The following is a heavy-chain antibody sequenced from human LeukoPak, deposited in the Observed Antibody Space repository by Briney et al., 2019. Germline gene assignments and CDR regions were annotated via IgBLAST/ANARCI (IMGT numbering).Heavy chain of an antibody. V-gene: IGHV3-30-3*01. CDR1: GFTFSIYA. D-gene: IGHD3-10*01. J-gene: IGHJ4*02. CDR2: ISYDGSNK. CDR3: ASRLRFGELNYYFDY. Sequence: GGSLRLSCAASGFTFSIYAMNWVRQAPGKGLEWVAVISYDGSNKYYADSVKGRFTISRDNSKNTLYLQMNSLRAEDTAVYYCASRLRFGELNYYFDYWGQGTLVTVSS.